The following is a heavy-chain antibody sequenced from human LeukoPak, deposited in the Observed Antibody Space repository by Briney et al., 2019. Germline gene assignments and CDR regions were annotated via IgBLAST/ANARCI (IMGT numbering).Heavy chain of an antibody. CDR2: IYYSGST. CDR3: ARHGFSGSYPFFCYYYYMDG. J-gene: IGHJ6*03. V-gene: IGHV4-39*01. Sequence: PSETLSLTCTVSGGSLSSSRYYWGWIRQPPGKGLEWIGSIYYSGSTYYNPSLKSRVTISVDTSQNQFSLKLSSVAAADTAVYYCARHGFSGSYPFFCYYYYMDGWGKATTVTVSS. CDR1: GGSLSSSRYY. D-gene: IGHD1-26*01.